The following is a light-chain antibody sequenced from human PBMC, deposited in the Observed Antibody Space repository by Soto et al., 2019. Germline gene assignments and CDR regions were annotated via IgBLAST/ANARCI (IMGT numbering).Light chain of an antibody. CDR2: EVS. V-gene: IGLV2-8*01. CDR1: SSDVGGYNY. J-gene: IGLJ2*01. CDR3: SSHAGSINVA. Sequence: QSVLTQPPSASGSPGQSVTISCTGTSSDVGGYNYVSWYQQHPGKAPKLIIYEVSKRPSGVPDRFSGSKSGNTASLTVSGLQADDEADYYCSSHAGSINVAFGGGTQLTVL.